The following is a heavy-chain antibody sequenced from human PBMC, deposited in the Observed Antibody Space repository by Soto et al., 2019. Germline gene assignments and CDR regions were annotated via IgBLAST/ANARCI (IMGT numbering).Heavy chain of an antibody. J-gene: IGHJ4*02. CDR2: IDYSWST. CDR1: GGSISSGGYY. V-gene: IGHV4-31*03. Sequence: QVQLQESGPGLVKPSQTLSLTCTVSGGSISSGGYYWSWIRQHPGKGLEWIWYIDYSWSTYSNPSLKSRVTKSVDTSKNQLSRKLSSVTAADTDVSCCARGGDYVPGYWGQGTLVTVSS. CDR3: ARGGDYVPGY. D-gene: IGHD4-17*01.